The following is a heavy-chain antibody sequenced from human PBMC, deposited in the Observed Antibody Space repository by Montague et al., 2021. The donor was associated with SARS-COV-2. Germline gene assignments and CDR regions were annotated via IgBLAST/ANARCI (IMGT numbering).Heavy chain of an antibody. CDR1: GGSISSSNYY. CDR3: ARDDTVLQGVKKGMDV. J-gene: IGHJ6*02. D-gene: IGHD3-10*01. CDR2: MYYSGST. Sequence: SETLSLTCTVSGGSISSSNYYWGWIRPPPGMGLEWFGNMYYSGSTYYYPYLKIRVTISIDKSKNQFYLKLVTVTATDMDVYYCARDDTVLQGVKKGMDVWGQGTTVTVSS. V-gene: IGHV4-39*07.